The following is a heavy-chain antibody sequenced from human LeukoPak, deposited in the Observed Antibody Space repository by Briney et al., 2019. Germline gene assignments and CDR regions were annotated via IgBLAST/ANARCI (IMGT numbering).Heavy chain of an antibody. Sequence: PGGSLRLSCAASGFGFSNYWMSWVRQAPGKGLEWVANMNEDGSEKNYVDSVKGRIAISRDNAQDSLYLQMNSLRAEDTAVYYCARDRGYSNFDYWGQGTLLTVSS. D-gene: IGHD4-11*01. V-gene: IGHV3-7*01. CDR3: ARDRGYSNFDY. CDR2: MNEDGSEK. J-gene: IGHJ4*02. CDR1: GFGFSNYW.